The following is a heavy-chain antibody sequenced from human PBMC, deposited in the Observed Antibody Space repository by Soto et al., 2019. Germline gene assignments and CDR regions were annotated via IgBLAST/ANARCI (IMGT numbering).Heavy chain of an antibody. V-gene: IGHV1-18*01. D-gene: IGHD2-21*01. J-gene: IGHJ5*02. Sequence: ASVNVSCKASGYTFTMSAISWVLQAPGQGLEWMGWINTDNGNTNYAQNLQGRVTMTTDSSTSTAYMELRSLRSDDTAVYFCARIAENNWFEPWCQGTLVTVVS. CDR1: GYTFTMSA. CDR3: ARIAENNWFEP. CDR2: INTDNGNT.